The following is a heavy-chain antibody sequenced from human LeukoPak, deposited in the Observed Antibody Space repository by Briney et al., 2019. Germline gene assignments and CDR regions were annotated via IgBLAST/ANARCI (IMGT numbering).Heavy chain of an antibody. CDR2: IIPIFGTA. Sequence: SVKVSCKASRGTFSSYAISWVRQAPGHGLEWMGRIIPIFGTANYAQKFQGRVTITTDESTSTAYMELSSLRSEDTAVYYCASTDCTNGVCYTCDYWGQGTLVTVSS. V-gene: IGHV1-69*05. D-gene: IGHD2-8*01. J-gene: IGHJ4*02. CDR3: ASTDCTNGVCYTCDY. CDR1: RGTFSSYA.